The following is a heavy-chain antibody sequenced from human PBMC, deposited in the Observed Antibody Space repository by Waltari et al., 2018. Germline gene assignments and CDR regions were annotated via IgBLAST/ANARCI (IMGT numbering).Heavy chain of an antibody. J-gene: IGHJ6*02. D-gene: IGHD5-18*01. CDR2: IYRSGVT. V-gene: IGHV4-61*02. Sequence: QVQLQESGPGLAKASQTLSLTCHVSGGSISNLNFYWSWIRQPAGKGLEWIGRIYRSGVTDYNPSLRGRATMFLDMSKNQFSLTVDSLIAADTAVYYCAVSPDTATSRAAFHFWGPGTTVSVSS. CDR3: AVSPDTATSRAAFHF. CDR1: GGSISNLNFY.